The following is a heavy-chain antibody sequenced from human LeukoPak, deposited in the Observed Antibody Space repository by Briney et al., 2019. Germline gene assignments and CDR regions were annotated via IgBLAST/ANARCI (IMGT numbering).Heavy chain of an antibody. J-gene: IGHJ3*02. CDR1: GGSINSTNYY. CDR2: IYYSGST. CDR3: ATPRRGYCSSTSCPHGAFDI. V-gene: IGHV4-39*01. Sequence: SETLSLTCTVSGGSINSTNYYWGWIRQPPGKGLEWIGSIYYSGSTYYNPSLKSRLTISVDTSKNQFSLRLSSVTAADTAVYYCATPRRGYCSSTSCPHGAFDIWGQGTMVTVSS. D-gene: IGHD2-2*01.